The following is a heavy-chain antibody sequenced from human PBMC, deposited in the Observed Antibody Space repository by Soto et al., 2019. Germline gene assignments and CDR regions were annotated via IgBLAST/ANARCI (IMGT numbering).Heavy chain of an antibody. D-gene: IGHD5-12*01. CDR3: ARVYSGYDLDF. J-gene: IGHJ4*02. Sequence: ASVKVSCKASGYTFTRYGINWGRQATGQGLEWMGWMNPNSGNTGYAQKFQGRVTMTRNTSISTAYMELGSLRSEDTAVYYCARVYSGYDLDFWGQGTLVTVSS. V-gene: IGHV1-8*01. CDR1: GYTFTRYG. CDR2: MNPNSGNT.